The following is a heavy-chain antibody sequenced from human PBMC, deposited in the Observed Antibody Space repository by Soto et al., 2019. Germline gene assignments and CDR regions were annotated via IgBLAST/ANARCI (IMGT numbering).Heavy chain of an antibody. V-gene: IGHV4-31*03. CDR3: ATSDRGYSYGYIDY. J-gene: IGHJ4*02. D-gene: IGHD5-18*01. Sequence: QVQLQESGPGLVKPSQTLSLTCTVSGGSISSGGYYWSWIRQHPGKGLEWIGYIYYSGSTYYNPSLKSRVTISVDTSKNQCSLKLSSVTAADTAVYYCATSDRGYSYGYIDYWGQGTLVTVSS. CDR2: IYYSGST. CDR1: GGSISSGGYY.